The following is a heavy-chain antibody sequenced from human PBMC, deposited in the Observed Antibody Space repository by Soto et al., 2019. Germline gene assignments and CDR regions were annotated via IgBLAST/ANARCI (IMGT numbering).Heavy chain of an antibody. CDR2: NYYSGIT. Sequence: QVQLQESGPGLVKPSQTLSLTCTVSGGSISSGGYYWTWIRQHPGKGLEWIGSNYYSGITYYNPFLKGRVTISLDTSKNQSSLKLSSVTSADTAVYYCARGSSIAGLYYGMDVWGQGTTVTVSS. CDR1: GGSISSGGYY. D-gene: IGHD6-6*01. V-gene: IGHV4-31*03. CDR3: ARGSSIAGLYYGMDV. J-gene: IGHJ6*02.